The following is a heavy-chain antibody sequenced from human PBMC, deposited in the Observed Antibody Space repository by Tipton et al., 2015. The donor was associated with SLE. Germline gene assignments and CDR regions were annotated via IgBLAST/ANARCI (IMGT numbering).Heavy chain of an antibody. D-gene: IGHD6-19*01. V-gene: IGHV4-4*07. Sequence: TLSLTCTVSGGFLSNYYWSWIRQPAGKGLEWIGRIYTSGSTKYNPSLKSRVTISVGTSKNQFSLKLSSVSAADTAVYYCARVHPVAGPFDYWGQGTLVTVTS. CDR3: ARVHPVAGPFDY. J-gene: IGHJ4*02. CDR2: IYTSGST. CDR1: GGFLSNYY.